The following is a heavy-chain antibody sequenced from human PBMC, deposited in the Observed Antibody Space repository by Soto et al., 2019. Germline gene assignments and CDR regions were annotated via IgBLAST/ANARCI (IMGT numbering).Heavy chain of an antibody. Sequence: EVQLLESGGGLVQPGGSLRLSCAASGFTFSSYAMNWVRQAPGKGLEWVSVISGSGDSTYYADSVKGRFTISRDNSKNTLYLXMXSLRAEDTAVYYCASRSSGWYFDYWGQGTLVTVSS. J-gene: IGHJ4*02. CDR1: GFTFSSYA. D-gene: IGHD6-19*01. CDR2: ISGSGDST. CDR3: ASRSSGWYFDY. V-gene: IGHV3-23*01.